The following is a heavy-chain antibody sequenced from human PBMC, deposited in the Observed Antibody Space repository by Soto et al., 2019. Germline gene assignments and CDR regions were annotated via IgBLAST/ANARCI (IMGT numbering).Heavy chain of an antibody. V-gene: IGHV1-18*01. CDR3: ARLHGSGSSDAFDI. CDR2: INAYNGNT. CDR1: GYTFTSYG. Sequence: QVQLVQSGAEVKKPGASVKVSCTDSGYTFTSYGISWVGQSPGQGPEWMGLINAYNGNTNYAQKLQGRVSMTTDTAGNAAYMGLMGLRSGAKAVHYCARLHGSGSSDAFDICCRGTMVTVAS. D-gene: IGHD3-10*01. J-gene: IGHJ3*02.